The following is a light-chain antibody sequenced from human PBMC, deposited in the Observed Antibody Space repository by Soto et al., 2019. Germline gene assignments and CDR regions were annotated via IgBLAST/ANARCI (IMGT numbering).Light chain of an antibody. J-gene: IGKJ5*01. CDR3: QHYGDSLSIT. CDR2: DAS. CDR1: QSVSSSY. V-gene: IGKV3-20*01. Sequence: EIVLTQSPGTLSLSPGERATLSCRASQSVSSSYLAWYQQKPGQAPRLLIYDASNRAAGIPARFSGSGSGTDFSLTISRLEPGDFAVYYCQHYGDSLSITFGQGTRLEIK.